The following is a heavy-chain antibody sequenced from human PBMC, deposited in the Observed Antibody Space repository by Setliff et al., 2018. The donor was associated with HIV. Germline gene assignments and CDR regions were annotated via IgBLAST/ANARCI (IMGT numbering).Heavy chain of an antibody. CDR2: MNPNSGAT. V-gene: IGHV1-8*01. CDR1: GHPFSNYG. CDR3: ASGKGVRGVIIRGGLDV. D-gene: IGHD3-10*01. Sequence: GASVKVSCKTSGHPFSNYGIIWVRRATGQGLEWMVWMNPNSGATGYAQKFKDRFIMTRDTSISAAYMELSSLTSEDTAVYYCASGKGVRGVIIRGGLDVWGTGTTVTVSS. J-gene: IGHJ6*04.